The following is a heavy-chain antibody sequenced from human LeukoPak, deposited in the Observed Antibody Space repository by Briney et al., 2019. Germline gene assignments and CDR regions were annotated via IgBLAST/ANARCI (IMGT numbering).Heavy chain of an antibody. CDR2: IIPIFGTA. CDR1: GGTFSSYA. D-gene: IGHD2-2*02. Sequence: SVKVSCKASGGTFSSYAISWVRQAPGQGLEWMGGIIPIFGTANYAQKFQGRVTITADESTSTAYMELSSLRSEDTAVYYCARVVWEYQLLYGAFDIWGQGTMVTVSS. V-gene: IGHV1-69*13. CDR3: ARVVWEYQLLYGAFDI. J-gene: IGHJ3*02.